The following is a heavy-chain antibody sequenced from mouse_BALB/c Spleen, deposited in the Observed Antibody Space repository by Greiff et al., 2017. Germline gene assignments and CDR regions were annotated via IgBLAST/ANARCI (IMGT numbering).Heavy chain of an antibody. V-gene: IGHV5-12-1*01. CDR3: VRHVRGNYDFDY. J-gene: IGHJ2*01. CDR2: ISSGGGST. Sequence: EVKLVESGGGLVKPGGSLKLSCAASGFAFSSYDMSWVRQTPEKRLEWVAYISSGGGSTYYPDTVKGRFTISRDNAKNTLYLQMSSLKSEDTAMYYCVRHVRGNYDFDYWGQGTTLTVSS. D-gene: IGHD2-1*01. CDR1: GFAFSSYD.